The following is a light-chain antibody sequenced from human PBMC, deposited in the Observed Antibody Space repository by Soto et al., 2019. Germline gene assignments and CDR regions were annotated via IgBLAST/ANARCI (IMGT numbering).Light chain of an antibody. V-gene: IGLV2-8*01. J-gene: IGLJ2*01. CDR2: VVS. CDR3: SSYVGRNIII. Sequence: QSVLTQPPSASESPGQSVTIYCAGTGSDVGAYNYVSWYQQHPGKVPKLMIYVVSKRASGVPDRFSGSKSGNTASLTVSGLQAEDEADYYCSSYVGRNIIIFGGGTKVTVL. CDR1: GSDVGAYNY.